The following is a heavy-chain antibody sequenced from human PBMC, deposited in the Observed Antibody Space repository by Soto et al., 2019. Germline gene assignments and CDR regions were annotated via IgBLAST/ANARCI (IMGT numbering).Heavy chain of an antibody. CDR1: GGSISSSSYY. CDR2: IYYSGST. J-gene: IGHJ4*02. V-gene: IGHV4-39*01. D-gene: IGHD1-26*01. CDR3: ARLSPATMEWELPPVDY. Sequence: QLQLQESGPGLVKPSETLSLTCTVSGGSISSSSYYWGWFRQPPGKGLEWIGSIYYSGSTYYNPSLKSRVTISVDTSTTQFSLELSSVTAADTAVYYCARLSPATMEWELPPVDYWGQGTLVTVSS.